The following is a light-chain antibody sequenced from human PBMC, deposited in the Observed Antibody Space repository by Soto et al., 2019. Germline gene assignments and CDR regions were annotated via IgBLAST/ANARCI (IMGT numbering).Light chain of an antibody. Sequence: QSVLTQPPSVSGAPGQRVAFSCTGSSSNIGAGYDVHWYQHLPGTAPKLLIYGNSNRPSGVPDRFSGSKSGTSASLAITGLQAEDEADYYCQSYDSSLSEVVFGGGTKVTVL. CDR1: SSNIGAGYD. J-gene: IGLJ2*01. CDR2: GNS. CDR3: QSYDSSLSEVV. V-gene: IGLV1-40*01.